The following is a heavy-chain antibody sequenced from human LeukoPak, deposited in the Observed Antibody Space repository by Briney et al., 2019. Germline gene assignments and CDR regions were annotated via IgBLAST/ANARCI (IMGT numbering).Heavy chain of an antibody. CDR3: AKEGTPQVSTWYDL. CDR1: GFPISGYW. D-gene: IGHD3-10*01. CDR2: ISGDGSIT. V-gene: IGHV3-74*01. Sequence: GGSLPLPCAASGFPISGYWMHWGRQAPGKGLGVVWGISGDGSITAYADPAKGRFTISRDNAKNTLYLQMNSLRAEDTAVYYCAKEGTPQVSTWYDLWGQGTQVIVSS. J-gene: IGHJ5*02.